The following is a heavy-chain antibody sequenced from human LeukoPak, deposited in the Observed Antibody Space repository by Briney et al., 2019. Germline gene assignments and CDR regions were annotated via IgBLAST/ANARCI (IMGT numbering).Heavy chain of an antibody. CDR1: GGSINSYY. CDR2: IHYTGST. Sequence: SETLSLTCTVSGGSINSYYWSWIRQPPGKGLECIGYIHYTGSTNYNPSLKSRVTISVDTSKSQFSLKLSSVTAADTAMYYCARGGSILRRAVADNNYMDVWGKGTTVTISS. D-gene: IGHD6-19*01. J-gene: IGHJ6*03. V-gene: IGHV4-59*01. CDR3: ARGGSILRRAVADNNYMDV.